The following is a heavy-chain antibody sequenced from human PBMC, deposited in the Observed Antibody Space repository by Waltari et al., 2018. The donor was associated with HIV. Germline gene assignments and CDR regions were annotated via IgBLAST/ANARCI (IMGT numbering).Heavy chain of an antibody. J-gene: IGHJ4*02. V-gene: IGHV7-4-1*02. CDR3: ARGPSPRGTSRWFYFDY. D-gene: IGHD6-19*01. CDR1: GYTFNTYA. Sequence: QGQLVQSGSELKNPGASVKVSCKASGYTFNTYAMNWMRQAPGQGLEWMGWINTNTGKTTYAQGFTGRFVFSLDTSVSTTYLQISSLKAEDTAVYYCARGPSPRGTSRWFYFDYWGQGTLVTVSS. CDR2: INTNTGKT.